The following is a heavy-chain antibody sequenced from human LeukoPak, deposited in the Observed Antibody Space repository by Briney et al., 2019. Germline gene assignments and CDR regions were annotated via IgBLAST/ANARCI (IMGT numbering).Heavy chain of an antibody. D-gene: IGHD3-22*01. V-gene: IGHV1-24*01. J-gene: IGHJ4*02. Sequence: GASVKVSCKVSGYTLTELSMHWVRQAPGKGLEWMGGFDPEDGETIYAQKFQGRVTMTEDTSTDTAYMELSSLRPEDTAVYYCATRTYYYDSSGYYYFDYWGQGTLVTVSS. CDR1: GYTLTELS. CDR2: FDPEDGET. CDR3: ATRTYYYDSSGYYYFDY.